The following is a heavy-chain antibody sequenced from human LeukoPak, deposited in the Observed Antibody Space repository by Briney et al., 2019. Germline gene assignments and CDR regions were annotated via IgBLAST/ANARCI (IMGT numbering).Heavy chain of an antibody. D-gene: IGHD2-2*01. V-gene: IGHV3-74*01. J-gene: IGHJ4*02. Sequence: GGSLRLSCAASGFTFSSYWMHWVRQAPGKGLVWVSRINSDGSSTSYADSVKGRFTISRDNSKNTLYLQMNSLRAEDTAVYYCAKDFRVVPALDYWGQGTLVTVSS. CDR3: AKDFRVVPALDY. CDR2: INSDGSST. CDR1: GFTFSSYW.